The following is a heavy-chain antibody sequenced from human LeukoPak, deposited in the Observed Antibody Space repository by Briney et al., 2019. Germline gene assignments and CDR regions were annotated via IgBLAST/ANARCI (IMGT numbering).Heavy chain of an antibody. CDR2: VYHSGST. V-gene: IGHV4-4*02. Sequence: SGTLSLTCAVSGGSISSSNWWSWVRQPPGKGLEWIGEVYHSGSTNYNPSLKSRVTISVDKSKDQFSLKLSSVTAADTTVYYCAKSNGYGLIDIWGQGTMVTVSS. D-gene: IGHD3-22*01. CDR1: GGSISSSNW. J-gene: IGHJ3*02. CDR3: AKSNGYGLIDI.